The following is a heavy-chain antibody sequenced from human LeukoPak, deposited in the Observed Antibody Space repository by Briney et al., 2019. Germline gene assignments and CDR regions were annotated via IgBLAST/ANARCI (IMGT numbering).Heavy chain of an antibody. Sequence: GGSLRLSCAASGFTFDDYGMSWVRQAPGKGLEWVSGINWNGGSTGYADSVKGRFTISRDNAKNSLYLQMNSLRAEDTALYYCARARLVTAARPGYFDYWGQGTLVTVSS. V-gene: IGHV3-20*04. CDR1: GFTFDDYG. CDR3: ARARLVTAARPGYFDY. CDR2: INWNGGST. J-gene: IGHJ4*02. D-gene: IGHD6-6*01.